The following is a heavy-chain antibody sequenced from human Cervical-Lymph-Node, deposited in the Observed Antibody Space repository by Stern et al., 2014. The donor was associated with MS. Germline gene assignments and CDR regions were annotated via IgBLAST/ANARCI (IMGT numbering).Heavy chain of an antibody. V-gene: IGHV4-59*08. CDR2: IYSRGIT. J-gene: IGHJ4*02. Sequence: QLQLQESGPGLVKPSETLSLTCTVSGGSISTYYWSWIRQPPGKGLEWIAYIYSRGITNYNPSLKSRVTISVDTSKNQFSLKLSSVTAADTAVYYCARGKAFCGGDCSIFDYWGQGTLVTVSS. CDR3: ARGKAFCGGDCSIFDY. D-gene: IGHD2-21*02. CDR1: GGSISTYY.